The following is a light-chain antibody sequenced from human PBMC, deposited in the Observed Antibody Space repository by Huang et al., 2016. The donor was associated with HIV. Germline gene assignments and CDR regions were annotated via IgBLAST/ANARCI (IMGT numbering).Light chain of an antibody. CDR1: QSISSY. CDR3: QHSYSPPYT. Sequence: DIQMTQSPSSLSASVGDRVTITCRVSQSISSYLNWYQQKPGNAPNLLLYASSTLQSGVPSRFSGSGLGTDFTLTISSLRPEDFATYYCQHSYSPPYTFGQGTKLEIK. V-gene: IGKV1-39*01. J-gene: IGKJ2*01. CDR2: ASS.